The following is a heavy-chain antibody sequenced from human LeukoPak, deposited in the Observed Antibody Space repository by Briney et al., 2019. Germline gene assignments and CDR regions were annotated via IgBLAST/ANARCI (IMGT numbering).Heavy chain of an antibody. J-gene: IGHJ6*02. V-gene: IGHV3-30*18. CDR3: AKDGAFWQPEWHQPYYYYYGMDV. CDR2: ISYDGSNK. D-gene: IGHD1-14*01. CDR1: GFTFSSYG. Sequence: PGGSLRLSCAASGFTFSSYGMHGVREAPGKGGGWGAVISYDGSNKYYADSVKGGFTIYRDNSKTTLYLQINSLRAEDTAASSCAKDGAFWQPEWHQPYYYYYGMDVWGQGTTVTVSS.